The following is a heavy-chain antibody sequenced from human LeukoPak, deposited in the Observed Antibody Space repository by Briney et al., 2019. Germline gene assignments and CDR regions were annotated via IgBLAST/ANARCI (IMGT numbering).Heavy chain of an antibody. D-gene: IGHD3-9*01. Sequence: PGGSLRLSCAASGFTFSDYYMSWIRQAPGKGLEWVSYISSSSSYTNYADSVKGRFTISRDNAKNSLYLQMNSLRAEDTAVYYCARDTYHDILTDPEDAFDIWGQGTMVTVSS. J-gene: IGHJ3*02. CDR3: ARDTYHDILTDPEDAFDI. CDR2: ISSSSSYT. CDR1: GFTFSDYY. V-gene: IGHV3-11*06.